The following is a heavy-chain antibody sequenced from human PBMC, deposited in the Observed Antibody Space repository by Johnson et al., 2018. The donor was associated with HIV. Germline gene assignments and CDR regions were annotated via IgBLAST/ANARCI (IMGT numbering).Heavy chain of an antibody. Sequence: QVQLVESGGGVVQPGRSLRLSCAASGFTFSSYAMHWVRQAPGKGLEWVAVISYDGSNKYYADSVKGRFTISRDNSKNTLYLQMNSLRAEDTAVYYCARAHNWHSDAFEIWGQGTMVTVSS. CDR2: ISYDGSNK. D-gene: IGHD1/OR15-1a*01. CDR3: ARAHNWHSDAFEI. CDR1: GFTFSSYA. J-gene: IGHJ3*02. V-gene: IGHV3-30*04.